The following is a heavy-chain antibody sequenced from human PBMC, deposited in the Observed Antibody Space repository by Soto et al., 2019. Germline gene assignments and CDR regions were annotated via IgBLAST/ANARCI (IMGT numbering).Heavy chain of an antibody. Sequence: EVQLLESGGGLVQPGGSLRLSCAASGFTFSSYAMSWVRQAPGKGLEWVSIINGTGGSTYYADSVKGRFTISRDNSXTTLYLQMSSLRADDTALYYCAKGYCSTTSCPYYYFYGMDVWGRGTTVTVSS. CDR3: AKGYCSTTSCPYYYFYGMDV. J-gene: IGHJ6*02. D-gene: IGHD2-2*01. CDR2: INGTGGST. V-gene: IGHV3-23*01. CDR1: GFTFSSYA.